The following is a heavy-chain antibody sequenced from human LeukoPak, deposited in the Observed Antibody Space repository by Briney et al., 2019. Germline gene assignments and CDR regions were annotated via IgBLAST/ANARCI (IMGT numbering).Heavy chain of an antibody. Sequence: PGGSLRLSCAASGFTFDDYAMHWVRQAPGKGLEWVSGISWNSGSIGYADSVKGRFTISRDNAKNSLYLQMNSLRAEGMALYYCAKGPKWELRGYFDYWGQGTLVTVSS. J-gene: IGHJ4*02. V-gene: IGHV3-9*03. CDR3: AKGPKWELRGYFDY. CDR2: ISWNSGSI. D-gene: IGHD1-26*01. CDR1: GFTFDDYA.